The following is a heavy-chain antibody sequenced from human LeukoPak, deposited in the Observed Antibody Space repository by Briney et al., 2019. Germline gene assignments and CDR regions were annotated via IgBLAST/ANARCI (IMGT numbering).Heavy chain of an antibody. D-gene: IGHD3-9*01. J-gene: IGHJ5*02. CDR3: ATDRNYDILTGYYSPSHWFDP. CDR1: GYTLTELS. V-gene: IGHV1-24*01. CDR2: FDPEDGET. Sequence: ASVKVSCKVSGYTLTELSMHWVRQAPGKGLEWMGGFDPEDGETIYAQKFQGRVTMTEGTSTDTAYMELSSLRSEDTAVYYCATDRNYDILTGYYSPSHWFDPWGQGTLVTVSS.